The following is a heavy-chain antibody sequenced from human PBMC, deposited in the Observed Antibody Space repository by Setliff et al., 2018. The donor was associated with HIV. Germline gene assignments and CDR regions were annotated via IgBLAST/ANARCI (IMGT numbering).Heavy chain of an antibody. CDR3: ARGLYGSGSFFFDS. CDR1: GGSISSYY. CDR2: MFVGESP. V-gene: IGHV4-4*07. D-gene: IGHD3-10*01. Sequence: SETLSLTCSVAGGSISSYYWSWIRQPAGKGLEWVGRMFVGESPNYNPSLKSRLSISVDTSKRQFSLKLTPVTAADTAVYYCARGLYGSGSFFFDSWGRGTLVTVSS. J-gene: IGHJ4*02.